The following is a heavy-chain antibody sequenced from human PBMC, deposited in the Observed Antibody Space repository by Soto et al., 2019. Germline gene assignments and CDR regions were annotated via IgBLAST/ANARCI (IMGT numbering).Heavy chain of an antibody. CDR1: GFPFSSYV. D-gene: IGHD4-4*01. J-gene: IGHJ4*02. CDR3: AKDSNKYSSSLRGRYFDY. CDR2: ISGGGSNT. Sequence: VGSLRLSCAASGFPFSSYVMRWVRQAPGKGREWVSGISGGGSNTFYADYVKGRFTISRDNSKNTLLLQMNSLGAEDTAVYYCAKDSNKYSSSLRGRYFDYWGQGIGVTVSS. V-gene: IGHV3-23*01.